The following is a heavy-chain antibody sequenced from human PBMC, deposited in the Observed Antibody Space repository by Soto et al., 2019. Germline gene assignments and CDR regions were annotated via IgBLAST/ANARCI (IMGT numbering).Heavy chain of an antibody. J-gene: IGHJ4*02. V-gene: IGHV3-23*01. CDR1: GFTFSSYA. Sequence: EVQLLESGGGLVQPGGSLRLSCAASGFTFSSYAMSWVRQAPGKGLEWVSAISGSGGSTYYADSVKGRFTISRDNSKNKLYLQMNSLRAEDTAVYYCAKEAPNTMIVQAGGFDYWGQGTLVTVSS. CDR3: AKEAPNTMIVQAGGFDY. D-gene: IGHD3-22*01. CDR2: ISGSGGST.